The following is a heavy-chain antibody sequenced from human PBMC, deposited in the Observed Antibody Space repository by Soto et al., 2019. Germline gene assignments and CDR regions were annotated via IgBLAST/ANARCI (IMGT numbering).Heavy chain of an antibody. CDR2: INPNSGGT. D-gene: IGHD6-13*01. CDR3: ARGSRIAAARAEYFQH. CDR1: GYTFTGYY. J-gene: IGHJ1*01. V-gene: IGHV1-2*02. Sequence: QVQLVQSGAEVKKPGASVKVSCKASGYTFTGYYMHWVRQAPGQGLEWMGWINPNSGGTNYAQKFQGRVTMTRDTSISTAYMELSRLRADDTAVYYCARGSRIAAARAEYFQHWGQGTLATVSS.